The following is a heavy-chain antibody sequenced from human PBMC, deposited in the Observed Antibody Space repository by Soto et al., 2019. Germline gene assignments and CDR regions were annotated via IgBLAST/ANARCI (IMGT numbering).Heavy chain of an antibody. CDR2: IIPIFCIA. CDR3: AREDRDRETGLVPAAIAGMDV. J-gene: IGHJ6*02. Sequence: QVQLVQSGAEVKKPGSSVKVSCKASGGTFSRYSITWVRQAPGHGLEWIGRIIPIFCIARYAHKFKGRVTITADESTSTAYMERSSLRSDDTAVYYCAREDRDRETGLVPAAIAGMDVWGQGTTVTVYS. CDR1: GGTFSRYS. D-gene: IGHD2-2*01. V-gene: IGHV1-69*08.